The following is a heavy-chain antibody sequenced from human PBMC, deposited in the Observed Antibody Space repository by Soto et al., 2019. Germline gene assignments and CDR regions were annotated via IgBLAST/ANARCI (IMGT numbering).Heavy chain of an antibody. D-gene: IGHD5-18*01. J-gene: IGHJ4*02. CDR3: AKDRGYSYGLIAY. CDR2: ISYDGSTK. Sequence: HRVSKNPGTGMESMTVISYDGSTKDYADSVKGRFTVSRDNSKNTLYLQMNSLRAEDTAVYYCAKDRGYSYGLIAYWGQGSLVTGSS. V-gene: IGHV3-30*18.